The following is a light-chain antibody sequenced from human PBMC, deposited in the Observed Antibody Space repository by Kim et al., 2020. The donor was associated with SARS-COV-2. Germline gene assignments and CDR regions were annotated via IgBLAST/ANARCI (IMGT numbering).Light chain of an antibody. V-gene: IGKV2-29*02. Sequence: QPAGSSCKSSQSLLHSDGETYLYWYLQKPGQSPQLLISEVSSRFSGAPDRFSGSGSGTDFTLKISRVEPEDVGVYYCMLALYLPPTFGLGTKLEI. CDR3: MLALYLPPT. J-gene: IGKJ2*01. CDR1: QSLLHSDGETY. CDR2: EVS.